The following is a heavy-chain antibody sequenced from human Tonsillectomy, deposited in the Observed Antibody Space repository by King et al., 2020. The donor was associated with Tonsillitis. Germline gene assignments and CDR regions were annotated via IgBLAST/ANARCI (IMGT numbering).Heavy chain of an antibody. Sequence: VQLQQWGAGLLKPSETLSLICDVYGGSFSGYYWSWIRQSPGKGLEWIGEINHSRSTNYSPSLKSRVTISIDTSKKQFSLKLSSVTAADTAVYYCARGRLVVVPYWYFDLWGRGTLVTVSS. CDR2: INHSRST. J-gene: IGHJ2*01. CDR3: ARGRLVVVPYWYFDL. V-gene: IGHV4-34*01. CDR1: GGSFSGYY. D-gene: IGHD3-22*01.